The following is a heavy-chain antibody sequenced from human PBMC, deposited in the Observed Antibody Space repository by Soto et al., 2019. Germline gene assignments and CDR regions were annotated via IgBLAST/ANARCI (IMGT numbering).Heavy chain of an antibody. J-gene: IGHJ5*02. Sequence: PGKGLEWIGSIYYSGSTYYNPSLKSRVTISVDTSKNQFSLKLSSVTAADTAVYYCARLIRCSGGSRLYQNWFGTCGQRILVS. V-gene: IGHV4-39*01. CDR2: IYYSGST. D-gene: IGHD2-15*01. CDR3: ARLIRCSGGSRLYQNWFGT.